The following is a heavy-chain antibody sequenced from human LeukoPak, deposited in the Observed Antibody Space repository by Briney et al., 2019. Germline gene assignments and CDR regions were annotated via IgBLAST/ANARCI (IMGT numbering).Heavy chain of an antibody. D-gene: IGHD1-26*01. CDR2: IKEDGTEI. Sequence: GGSLRFSCAASGFTFSTSWMSWVRQAPGKGLEWVANIKEDGTEIYYMDSVKGRFTISRDNAKNSLYLQMNSLRAEDTAVYYCARDGRPLDYWGQGTLVTVSS. V-gene: IGHV3-7*01. CDR3: ARDGRPLDY. J-gene: IGHJ4*02. CDR1: GFTFSTSW.